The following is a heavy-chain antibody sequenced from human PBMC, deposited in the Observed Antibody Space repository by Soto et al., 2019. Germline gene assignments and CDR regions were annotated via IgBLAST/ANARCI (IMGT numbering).Heavy chain of an antibody. V-gene: IGHV4-4*02. J-gene: IGHJ4*01. CDR3: ARGMNAYSGYYFDH. CDR1: GGSITTTNW. Sequence: QVRLQESGPGLVKPSGTMSLTCTVSGGSITTTNWWNWVRQSPGKGLEWIVQSYFSGSTNYNPSLRGRVTGSVDVPKTPLTPNMTSVTAADTAVYSCARGMNAYSGYYFDHWDQGIPVTVSS. D-gene: IGHD3-16*01. CDR2: SYFSGST.